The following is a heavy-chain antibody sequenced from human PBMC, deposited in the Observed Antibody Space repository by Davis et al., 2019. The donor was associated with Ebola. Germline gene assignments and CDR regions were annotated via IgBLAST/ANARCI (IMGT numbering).Heavy chain of an antibody. D-gene: IGHD1-7*01. Sequence: AASVKVSCKASGGTFSSYAISWVRPAPGQGLERMGGIIHIFGTENYAQKFQGRVTITADESPSTAYMELSSLTSEDTAVYYCARESGTGTTKLPHWYFDLWGLVTLVTVSS. CDR1: GGTFSSYA. CDR2: IIHIFGTE. V-gene: IGHV1-69*13. J-gene: IGHJ2*01. CDR3: ARESGTGTTKLPHWYFDL.